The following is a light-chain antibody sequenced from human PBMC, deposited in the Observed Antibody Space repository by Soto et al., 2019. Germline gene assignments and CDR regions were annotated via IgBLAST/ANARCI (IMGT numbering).Light chain of an antibody. CDR1: QSVRTY. CDR2: DAS. CDR3: QQRSKWPPIT. V-gene: IGKV3-11*01. J-gene: IGKJ5*01. Sequence: EIVLTQSPLTLSLSPGERATLSCRASQSVRTYLAWYQHKPGQAPRLLIYDASNRATGIPARFSGSASGTDFTLTISSLEPEDSAVYYCQQRSKWPPITFGQGTRLEIK.